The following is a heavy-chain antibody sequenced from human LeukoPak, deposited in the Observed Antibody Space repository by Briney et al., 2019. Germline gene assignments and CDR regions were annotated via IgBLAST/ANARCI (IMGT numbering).Heavy chain of an antibody. J-gene: IGHJ4*02. D-gene: IGHD5-18*01. CDR2: IKKDGSEK. Sequence: GGSLRLSCAASGFTFSSYWMSWVRQAPGKGLEWVANIKKDGSEKYYVDSVKGRFTISRDNAKTSLYLQMNSLRAEDTAVYYCARDLPGVTGYTYGRGIDYWGQGTLVTVSS. CDR1: GFTFSSYW. CDR3: ARDLPGVTGYTYGRGIDY. V-gene: IGHV3-7*01.